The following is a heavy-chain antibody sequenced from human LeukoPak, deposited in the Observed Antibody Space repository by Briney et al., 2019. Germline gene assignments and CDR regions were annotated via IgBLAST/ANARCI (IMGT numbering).Heavy chain of an antibody. V-gene: IGHV4-39*07. CDR3: ARGGWYNY. CDR1: GGSLSSSSYY. Sequence: SETLSLTCTVSGGSLSSSSYYWSWIRQPPGKGLEWIGEINHSGSTNYNPSLKSRVTISVDTSKNQFSLKLSSVTAADTAVYYCARGGWYNYWGQGTLVTVSS. CDR2: INHSGST. D-gene: IGHD1-1*01. J-gene: IGHJ4*02.